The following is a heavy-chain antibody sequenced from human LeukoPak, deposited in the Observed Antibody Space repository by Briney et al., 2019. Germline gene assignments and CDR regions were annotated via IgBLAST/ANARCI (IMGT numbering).Heavy chain of an antibody. Sequence: ASVKVSCKASGGTFSSYAISWVRQAPGQGLEWMGWISSYNGNTNYAQKLQGRVTMTTDTSTSTAYMELRSLRSDDTAVYYCARNRAYSGSYFDAFDIWGQGTVVTVSS. CDR2: ISSYNGNT. D-gene: IGHD1-26*01. CDR3: ARNRAYSGSYFDAFDI. J-gene: IGHJ3*02. V-gene: IGHV1-18*01. CDR1: GGTFSSYA.